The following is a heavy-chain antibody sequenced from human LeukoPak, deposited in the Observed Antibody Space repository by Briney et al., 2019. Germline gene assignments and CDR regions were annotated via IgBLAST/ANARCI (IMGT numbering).Heavy chain of an antibody. CDR1: GYTFTSYA. CDR2: INAGNGNT. Sequence: ASVKVSCKASGYTFTSYAMHWVRQAPGQRLEWMGWINAGNGNTKSSQKFQGRVTISRDTSASTAYMELSSLRSEDTAVYYCARDTVAAAGTLDPWFDPWGQGTLVTVSS. D-gene: IGHD6-13*01. J-gene: IGHJ5*02. V-gene: IGHV1-3*01. CDR3: ARDTVAAAGTLDPWFDP.